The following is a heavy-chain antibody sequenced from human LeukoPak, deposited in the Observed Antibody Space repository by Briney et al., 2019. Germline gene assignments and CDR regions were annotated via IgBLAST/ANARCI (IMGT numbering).Heavy chain of an antibody. CDR2: ISFDGSNK. J-gene: IGHJ4*02. D-gene: IGHD6-19*01. CDR3: ATPEKQWHIFDY. Sequence: HPGGSLRLSCAASGFTFSSYGMHWVRQAPGKGLEWVAVISFDGSNKYYADSVKGRFTISRDNSKNTLYLQMNSLRAEDTAVYYCATPEKQWHIFDYWGQGTLVTVSS. CDR1: GFTFSSYG. V-gene: IGHV3-30*03.